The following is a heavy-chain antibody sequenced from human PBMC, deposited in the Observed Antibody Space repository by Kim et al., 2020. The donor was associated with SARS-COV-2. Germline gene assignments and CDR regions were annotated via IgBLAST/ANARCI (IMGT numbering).Heavy chain of an antibody. CDR2: IYYSGST. J-gene: IGHJ4*02. D-gene: IGHD6-19*01. CDR3: ARHAQESYTADSIAVAGSPFDY. CDR1: GGSISSSSYY. V-gene: IGHV4-39*01. Sequence: SETLSLTCTVSGGSISSSSYYWGWIRQPPGKGLEWIGSIYYSGSTYYNPSLKSRVTISVDTSKNQFSLKLSSVTAADTAVYYCARHAQESYTADSIAVAGSPFDYWGQGTLVTVSS.